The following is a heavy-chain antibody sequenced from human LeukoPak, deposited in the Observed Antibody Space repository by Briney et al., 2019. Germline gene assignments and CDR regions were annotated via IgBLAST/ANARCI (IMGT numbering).Heavy chain of an antibody. Sequence: PGGSLRLSCAASGFTFSTYWMSWVRQAPGKGLEWVANIQQDGGEQYYVDSVKGRFTISRDNARDSLYLQMNSLRVEDTAAYYXXXXXXXXXXPYHYSGMDVWGQGTTVTVSS. CDR3: XXXXXXXXXPYHYSGMDV. V-gene: IGHV3-7*01. CDR1: GFTFSTYW. CDR2: IQQDGGEQ. J-gene: IGHJ6*02.